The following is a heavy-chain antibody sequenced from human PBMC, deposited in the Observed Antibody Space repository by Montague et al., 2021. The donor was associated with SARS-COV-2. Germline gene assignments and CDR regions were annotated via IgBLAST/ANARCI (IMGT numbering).Heavy chain of an antibody. Sequence: SETLSPTCTVSGGSISSSSYYWGWIRQPPGKGLEWIGSIYYSGSTYYNPSLKSRVTISVDTSKNQLSLKLSSVTAADTAVYYCARHYYGSGSYYLGEFDYWGQGTLVTVPS. CDR3: ARHYYGSGSYYLGEFDY. D-gene: IGHD3-10*01. V-gene: IGHV4-39*01. CDR2: IYYSGST. CDR1: GGSISSSSYY. J-gene: IGHJ4*02.